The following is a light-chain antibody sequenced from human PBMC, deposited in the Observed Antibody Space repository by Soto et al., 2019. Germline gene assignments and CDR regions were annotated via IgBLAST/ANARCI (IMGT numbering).Light chain of an antibody. J-gene: IGKJ1*01. Sequence: DIQMTQSPSSLSASVGDRVTITCRASQSISSYLNWYQQKPGKAPKFLIYAASNLQSGVPSRFSGSGSGTDFTLTIGSLQPEDFATYYCQQSYSSPQTFGQGTKVDIK. CDR2: AAS. CDR1: QSISSY. V-gene: IGKV1-39*01. CDR3: QQSYSSPQT.